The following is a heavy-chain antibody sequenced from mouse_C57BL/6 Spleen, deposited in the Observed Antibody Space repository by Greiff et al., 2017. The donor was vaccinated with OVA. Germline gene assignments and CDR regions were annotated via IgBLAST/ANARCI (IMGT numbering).Heavy chain of an antibody. CDR1: GYTFTSYW. V-gene: IGHV1-52*01. D-gene: IGHD2-4*01. CDR3: ARHDYDGFFAY. CDR2: IDPSDSET. J-gene: IGHJ3*01. Sequence: QVQLQQPGAELVRPGSSVKLSCKASGYTFTSYWMHWVKQRPIQGLEWIGNIDPSDSETHYNQKFKDKATLTVDKSSSTAYMQLSSLTSEDSEVYYCARHDYDGFFAYWGQGTLVTVSA.